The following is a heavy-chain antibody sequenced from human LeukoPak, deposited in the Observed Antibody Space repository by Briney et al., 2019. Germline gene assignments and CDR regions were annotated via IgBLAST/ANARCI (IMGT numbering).Heavy chain of an antibody. Sequence: SETLSLTCSVSGGSINSNSHHWDWIRQAPGKGRGWIGNIYYSRTTSYTPSLKSRVTISVDTSKNQFSLRLSSVTAADTAVYYCARRGDILADYAFDYWGQGTLVTVSS. CDR2: IYYSRTT. CDR1: GGSINSNSHH. D-gene: IGHD3-9*01. CDR3: ARRGDILADYAFDY. V-gene: IGHV4-39*01. J-gene: IGHJ4*02.